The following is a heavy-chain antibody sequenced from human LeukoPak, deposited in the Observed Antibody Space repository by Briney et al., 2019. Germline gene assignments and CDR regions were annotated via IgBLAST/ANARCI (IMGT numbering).Heavy chain of an antibody. D-gene: IGHD3-22*01. V-gene: IGHV3-23*01. CDR2: ISGSGGST. J-gene: IGHJ4*02. Sequence: GGSLRLSCAASGFTFSSYAMSWVRQAPGKGLEWVSAISGSGGSTYYADSVKGRFTISRDNSKNTLYLQMSSLRAEDTAVYYCAKDYYDSSGYYWAYWGQGTLVTVSS. CDR1: GFTFSSYA. CDR3: AKDYYDSSGYYWAY.